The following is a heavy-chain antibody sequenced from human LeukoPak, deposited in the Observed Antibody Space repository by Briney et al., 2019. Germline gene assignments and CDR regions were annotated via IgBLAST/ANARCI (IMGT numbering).Heavy chain of an antibody. CDR1: GYTLTSSH. Sequence: ASVRVSCKASGYTLTSSHAHWVRQAPGQGLEWMGIINCGDGYTNYAQKFQGRVSVTSDTSTSTIYMELSSLRAGDTAIYYCARDRGGSYSIDYWGQGTLVTVSS. D-gene: IGHD1-26*01. CDR2: INCGDGYT. V-gene: IGHV1-46*01. CDR3: ARDRGGSYSIDY. J-gene: IGHJ4*02.